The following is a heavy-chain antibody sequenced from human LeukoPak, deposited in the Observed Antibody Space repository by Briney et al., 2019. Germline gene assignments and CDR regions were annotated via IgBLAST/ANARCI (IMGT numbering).Heavy chain of an antibody. J-gene: IGHJ4*02. D-gene: IGHD5-12*01. V-gene: IGHV4-4*08. CDR1: GGSISTYY. CDR2: IKNGGSP. CDR3: ARLTWITDY. Sequence: KTSETLSLTCTVSGGSISTYYWSWIRQPPGKGLEWIGHIKNGGSPNYNPPLKSRVTISLDTSKNQFSLTVSSVTAADTAVYYCARLTWITDYWGQGTLVTVSS.